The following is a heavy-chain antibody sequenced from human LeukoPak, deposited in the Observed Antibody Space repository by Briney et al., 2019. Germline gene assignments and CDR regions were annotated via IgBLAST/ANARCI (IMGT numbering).Heavy chain of an antibody. CDR2: MYHTGST. Sequence: SETLSLTCSVSGYSMSSGYYWGWIRQPPERGLEWIGSMYHTGSTYYNPSLKSRVNISVDTSKNQFSLKLSSVTAADTAVYYCARGRYGNYYYYYMDVWGKGTTVTVSS. D-gene: IGHD1-1*01. CDR3: ARGRYGNYYYYYMDV. CDR1: GYSMSSGYY. V-gene: IGHV4-38-2*02. J-gene: IGHJ6*03.